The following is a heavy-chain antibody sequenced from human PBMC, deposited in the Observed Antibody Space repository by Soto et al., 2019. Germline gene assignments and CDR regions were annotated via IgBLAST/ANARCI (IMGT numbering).Heavy chain of an antibody. CDR3: ARDCPVPPATPNNWYDP. D-gene: IGHD2-2*01. CDR1: GGTFSSYT. Sequence: ASVKVSCKASGGTFSSYTISWVRQAPGQGLEWMGRIIPILGIANYAQKFQGRVTITADKSTSTAYMELSSLRSEDTAVYYCARDCPVPPATPNNWYDPWGQGTLVTVSS. CDR2: IIPILGIA. V-gene: IGHV1-69*04. J-gene: IGHJ5*02.